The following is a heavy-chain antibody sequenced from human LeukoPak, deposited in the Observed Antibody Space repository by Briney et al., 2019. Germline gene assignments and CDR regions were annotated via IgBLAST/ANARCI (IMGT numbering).Heavy chain of an antibody. CDR3: ARLDTSPDY. Sequence: SETLSLTCTVSGGSVSSSAYYSGCIRQPPGKGLEWLRKVYYTGSTTSNPSFRSRVAISVDTSKNRFSLRLTSVSAADTAVYYCARLDTSPDYWGQGTLVTVSS. J-gene: IGHJ4*02. D-gene: IGHD3/OR15-3a*01. CDR2: VYYTGST. V-gene: IGHV4-39*01. CDR1: GGSVSSSAYY.